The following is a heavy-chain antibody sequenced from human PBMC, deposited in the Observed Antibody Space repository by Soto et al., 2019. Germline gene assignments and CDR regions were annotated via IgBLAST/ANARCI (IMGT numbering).Heavy chain of an antibody. D-gene: IGHD2-21*01. CDR1: GGSISSHY. CDR2: IYYSVNT. J-gene: IGHJ4*02. V-gene: IGHV4-59*11. Sequence: SETLSLTCTVSGGSISSHYWSWVRLPPGKALEWIGYIYYSVNTKYNPSLESRVSISMDVSQNQFSLKLNSATAADTALYFCAMAYSAYQVPEHWGQGTLVTVSS. CDR3: AMAYSAYQVPEH.